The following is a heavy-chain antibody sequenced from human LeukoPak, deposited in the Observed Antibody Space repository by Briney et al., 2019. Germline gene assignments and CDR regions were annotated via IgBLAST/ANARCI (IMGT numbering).Heavy chain of an antibody. Sequence: GESLKISCKGSGYSFTSYWIGWVRQLPGKGLEWMGIIYPGDSDTRYSPSFQGQVTISADKSISTAYLQWSSLKASDTAMYYCARHGWDIRTEIDHWGQGTLVTVSS. V-gene: IGHV5-51*01. CDR1: GYSFTSYW. J-gene: IGHJ4*02. CDR2: IYPGDSDT. D-gene: IGHD2-15*01. CDR3: ARHGWDIRTEIDH.